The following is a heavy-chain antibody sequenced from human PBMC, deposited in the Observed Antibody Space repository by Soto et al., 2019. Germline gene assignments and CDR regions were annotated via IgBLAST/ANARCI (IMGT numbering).Heavy chain of an antibody. CDR3: VKGSRRTDFDWTPGV. CDR2: ISSNGGST. V-gene: IGHV3-64D*08. D-gene: IGHD3-9*01. J-gene: IGHJ4*02. CDR1: GFTFSSYA. Sequence: GGSLRLSCSASGFTFSSYAMHWVRQAPGKGLEYVSAISSNGGSTYYADSVKGRFTISRDNSKNTLYLQMSSLRAEDTAVYYCVKGSRRTDFDWTPGVWGQGTLVTVSS.